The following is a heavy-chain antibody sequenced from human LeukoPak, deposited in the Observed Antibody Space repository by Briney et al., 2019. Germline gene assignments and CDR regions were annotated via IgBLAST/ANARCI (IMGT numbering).Heavy chain of an antibody. D-gene: IGHD6-19*01. J-gene: IGHJ4*02. V-gene: IGHV3-23*01. CDR1: GFTFSSYA. Sequence: GGSLRLSCAASGFTFSSYAMSWVRQAPGKGLEWVSAISGSGGSTYYADSVKGRFTISRDNSKNTLYLQMNSLRAEDTAVYYCAKDRDGSGWWEVFGYWGQGTLVTVSS. CDR3: AKDRDGSGWWEVFGY. CDR2: ISGSGGST.